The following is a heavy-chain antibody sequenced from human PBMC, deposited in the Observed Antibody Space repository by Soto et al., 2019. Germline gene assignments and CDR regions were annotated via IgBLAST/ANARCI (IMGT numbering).Heavy chain of an antibody. V-gene: IGHV1-58*01. D-gene: IGHD3-3*01. CDR3: SVGEYHDTSGYSSDY. Sequence: GASVKVSCKASGFTFITSTVQWVRQARGQPLEWLGWIVVGSGNTIYAQNFQERVTFTRDESKSTAYMELSSLSFEGTGVYYCSVGEYHDTSGYSSDYWGQGTLVTVSS. CDR1: GFTFITST. CDR2: IVVGSGNT. J-gene: IGHJ4*02.